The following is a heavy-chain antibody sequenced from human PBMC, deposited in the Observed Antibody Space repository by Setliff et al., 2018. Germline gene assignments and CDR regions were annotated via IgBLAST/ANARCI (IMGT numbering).Heavy chain of an antibody. CDR2: ISYSGST. J-gene: IGHJ3*02. D-gene: IGHD5-18*01. CDR3: ARVATAILDAFDI. V-gene: IGHV4-31*03. CDR1: GGSISSNTYY. Sequence: PSETLSLTCTVSGGSISSNTYYWSWIRQHPGKGLEWIGYISYSGSTYYNPSLKSRVSISIDTSKNQFSLNLSSVTAADTAVYYCARVATAILDAFDIWGQGTMVTVS.